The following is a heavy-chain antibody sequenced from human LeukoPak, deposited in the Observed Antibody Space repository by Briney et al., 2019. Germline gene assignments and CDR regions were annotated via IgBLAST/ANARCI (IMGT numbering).Heavy chain of an antibody. CDR2: ISASSNTI. D-gene: IGHD3-10*02. CDR1: GFTFSSYS. J-gene: IGHJ6*04. V-gene: IGHV3-48*01. Sequence: GGSLRLSCAASGFTFSSYSMNWVRQAPGKGLEWASYISASSNTIYYADSVKGRFTISRDNAKNSLYLQMNSLRAEDTAVYYCAELGITMIGGVWGKGTTVTISS. CDR3: AELGITMIGGV.